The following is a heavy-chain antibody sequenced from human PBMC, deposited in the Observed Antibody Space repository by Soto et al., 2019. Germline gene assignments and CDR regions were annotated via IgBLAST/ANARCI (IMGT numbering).Heavy chain of an antibody. J-gene: IGHJ4*02. CDR1: CYTFRNFG. CDR3: ARENSYFEY. CDR2: ISAYNANA. V-gene: IGHV1-18*01. Sequence: GASVKVSCKASCYTFRNFGISWVRQAPGQGLEWMGWISAYNANANYAQKFQGRLTMTADTSTSTAYMELRSLRSDDTAVYYCARENSYFEYWGQGTLVTVSS.